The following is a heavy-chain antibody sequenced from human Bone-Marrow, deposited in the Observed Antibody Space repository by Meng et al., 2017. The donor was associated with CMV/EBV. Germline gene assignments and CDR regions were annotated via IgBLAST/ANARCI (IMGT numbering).Heavy chain of an antibody. D-gene: IGHD2-2*01. CDR3: ARSSTGVVYANAADIVVVPAAIAGYYYYYYGMDV. J-gene: IGHJ6*02. V-gene: IGHV1-2*02. CDR1: GYTFTGYY. Sequence: ASVKVSCKASGYTFTGYYMHWVRQAPGQGLEWMGWINPNSGGTNYAQKFQGRVTMTRDTSISTAYMELSRLRSEDTAVYYCARSSTGVVYANAADIVVVPAAIAGYYYYYYGMDVWGQGTTVTVSS. CDR2: INPNSGGT.